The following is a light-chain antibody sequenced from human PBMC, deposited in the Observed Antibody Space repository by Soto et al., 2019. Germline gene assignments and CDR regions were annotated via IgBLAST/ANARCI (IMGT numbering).Light chain of an antibody. V-gene: IGKV3-11*01. J-gene: IGKJ4*01. CDR2: DAS. CDR3: QQRSNWPPLT. CDR1: QSVGND. Sequence: EIVLTQSPDTLSLSRGERATLSCRASQSVGNDLAWYQQKPGQAPRLLIYDASSRATDIPARFSGSGSGTDFALTISSLEPEDFAVYYCQQRSNWPPLTFGGGTKVEIK.